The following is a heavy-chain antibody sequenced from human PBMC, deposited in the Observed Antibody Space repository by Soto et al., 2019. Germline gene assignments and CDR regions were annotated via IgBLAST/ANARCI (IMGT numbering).Heavy chain of an antibody. CDR3: ARDVGHYYDSSGFDY. D-gene: IGHD3-22*01. CDR1: GGSISSGGYY. V-gene: IGHV4-31*03. Sequence: QVQLQESGPGLVKPSQTLSLTCTVSGGSISSGGYYWRWIRQHPGKGLEWIGYIDYSGSTNYNPSLKSRANISGDTSKNQFSLKLSSVTAADTAVYYCARDVGHYYDSSGFDYWGQGTLVTVSS. CDR2: IDYSGST. J-gene: IGHJ4*02.